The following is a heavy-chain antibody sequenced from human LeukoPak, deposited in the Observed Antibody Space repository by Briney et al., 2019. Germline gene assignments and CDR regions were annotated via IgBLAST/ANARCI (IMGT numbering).Heavy chain of an antibody. J-gene: IGHJ4*02. V-gene: IGHV3-7*01. Sequence: PGRSLRLSCEASGFSIKIYWMNWVRQAPGQGLEWVANIKWDGSEKYYVDSVKGRFNIYRDKAKNSLYLQMNSLRAEDTAVYYCASADLYYYDSSGYVLDYWGQGTLVTVSS. CDR2: IKWDGSEK. CDR3: ASADLYYYDSSGYVLDY. D-gene: IGHD3-22*01. CDR1: GFSIKIYW.